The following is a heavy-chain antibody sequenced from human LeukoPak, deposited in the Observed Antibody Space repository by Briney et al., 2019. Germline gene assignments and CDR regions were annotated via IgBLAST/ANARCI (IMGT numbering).Heavy chain of an antibody. CDR1: GFTFDDYA. D-gene: IGHD6-6*01. CDR2: ISWNSGSI. Sequence: GGSLRLSCAASGFTFDDYAMHWVRQVPGKGLERVSGISWNSGSIGYADSVKGRFTISRDNAKNSLYLQMSSLRGEDTALYYCAKDRKSRYSSSSGDFDYWGQGTLVTVSS. CDR3: AKDRKSRYSSSSGDFDY. J-gene: IGHJ4*02. V-gene: IGHV3-9*01.